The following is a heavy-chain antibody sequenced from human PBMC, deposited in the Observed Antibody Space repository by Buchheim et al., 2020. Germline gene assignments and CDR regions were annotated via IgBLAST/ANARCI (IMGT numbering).Heavy chain of an antibody. CDR3: AKDSIAVAGTTRNWFDP. V-gene: IGHV3-30*18. CDR1: GFTFSSYG. D-gene: IGHD6-19*01. J-gene: IGHJ5*02. Sequence: QVQLVESGGGVVKPGRSLRLSCAASGFTFSSYGMHWVRQAPGKGLEWVAVISYDGSNKYYADSVKGRFTIARDNSKNTLYVHMNSLRADDTAVYYCAKDSIAVAGTTRNWFDPWGQGTL. CDR2: ISYDGSNK.